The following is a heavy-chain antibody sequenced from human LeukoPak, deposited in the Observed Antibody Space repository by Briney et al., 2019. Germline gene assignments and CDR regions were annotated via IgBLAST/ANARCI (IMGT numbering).Heavy chain of an antibody. V-gene: IGHV1-2*02. CDR1: GYTFTDYH. Sequence: EASVKVSRKASGYTFTDYHIHWVRQAPGQGLEWMGWIYPNSGDTNYAQNFQGRVTMTRDTSISTVYMELSRLTSDDTALYYCARVAVEMASWFDPWGQGTLVTVSS. J-gene: IGHJ5*02. CDR2: IYPNSGDT. CDR3: ARVAVEMASWFDP. D-gene: IGHD5-24*01.